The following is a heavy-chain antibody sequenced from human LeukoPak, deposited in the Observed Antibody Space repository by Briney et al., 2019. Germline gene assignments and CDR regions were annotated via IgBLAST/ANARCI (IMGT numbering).Heavy chain of an antibody. J-gene: IGHJ4*02. Sequence: SQTLSLTCAISGDSVSSNSTAWNWIRQSPSRGLEWLGRTYYRSKWYNDYTVSVKSRITFNPDTSKNQFSLHLNSVTPEDTAVYYCASPDLGDSSGYHYYFDYWGQGTLVTVSS. V-gene: IGHV6-1*01. CDR3: ASPDLGDSSGYHYYFDY. CDR1: GDSVSSNSTA. CDR2: TYYRSKWYN. D-gene: IGHD3-22*01.